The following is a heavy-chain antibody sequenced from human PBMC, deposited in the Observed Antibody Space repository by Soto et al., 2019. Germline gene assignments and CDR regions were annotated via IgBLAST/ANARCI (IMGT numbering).Heavy chain of an antibody. Sequence: GGSLRVSCAASGFTFSSYAMSWVRQAPGKGLEWVSAISGSGGSTYYADSVKGRFTISRDNSNNTLYLQMNSLRAEDTAVYYCAKGLRFLEWLLGLNDAFDXWGQGTMVTVS. CDR3: AKGLRFLEWLLGLNDAFDX. CDR1: GFTFSSYA. V-gene: IGHV3-23*01. J-gene: IGHJ3*02. CDR2: ISGSGGST. D-gene: IGHD3-3*01.